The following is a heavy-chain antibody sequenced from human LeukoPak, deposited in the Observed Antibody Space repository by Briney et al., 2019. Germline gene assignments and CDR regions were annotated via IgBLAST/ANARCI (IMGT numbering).Heavy chain of an antibody. J-gene: IGHJ6*02. V-gene: IGHV1-18*01. CDR2: ISAYNGNT. CDR3: ATVLNRYYYYGMDV. D-gene: IGHD3-10*01. Sequence: GASVKVSCKASGYTFTSYGISWVRQAPGQGLEWMGWISAYNGNTNYAQKLQGRVTMTTDTSTSTAYMELRSLRSDDTAVYYCATVLNRYYYYGMDVWGQGTTVTVSS. CDR1: GYTFTSYG.